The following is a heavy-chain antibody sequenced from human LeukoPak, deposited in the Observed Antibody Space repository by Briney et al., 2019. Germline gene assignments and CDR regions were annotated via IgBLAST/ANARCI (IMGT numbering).Heavy chain of an antibody. D-gene: IGHD3-10*01. CDR3: ARTLHGITMVRGVRSPSYYFDY. CDR1: GGSFSGYY. CDR2: INHSGST. Sequence: SETLSLTCAVYGGSFSGYYWSWIRQPPGKGLEWIGEINHSGSTNYNPSLKSRVTISVDTSKNQFSPKLSSVTAADTAVYYCARTLHGITMVRGVRSPSYYFDYWGQGTLVTVSS. J-gene: IGHJ4*02. V-gene: IGHV4-34*01.